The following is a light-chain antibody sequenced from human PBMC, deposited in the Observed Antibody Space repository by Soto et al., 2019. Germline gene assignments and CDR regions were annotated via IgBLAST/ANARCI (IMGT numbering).Light chain of an antibody. J-gene: IGKJ3*01. CDR2: DAS. CDR3: QQYNHLPIT. CDR1: QDISNY. Sequence: DIQMTQSPSSLSASVGDRVTITCQASQDISNYLNWYQQKPGKAPKLLIYDASSLETGVPSSFSGRGSGTDFTFTISSLQPEDIATYYCQQYNHLPITFGPGTKVDIK. V-gene: IGKV1-33*01.